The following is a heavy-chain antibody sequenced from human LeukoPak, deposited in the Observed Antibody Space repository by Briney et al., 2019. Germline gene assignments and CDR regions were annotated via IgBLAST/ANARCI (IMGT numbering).Heavy chain of an antibody. V-gene: IGHV3-7*01. CDR1: EFTFRSYW. J-gene: IGHJ6*02. CDR2: IKEDGSEK. CDR3: ARRKYYSDSSGYYYVHYYYGLDV. Sequence: PGGSLRLSCAASEFTFRSYWMSWVRLAPGKGLEGVTSIKEDGSEKLYVGSVRGRFTISRDNAKNSLFLQMNSLRAEDTAVYYCARRKYYSDSSGYYYVHYYYGLDVWGQGTTVIVSS. D-gene: IGHD3-22*01.